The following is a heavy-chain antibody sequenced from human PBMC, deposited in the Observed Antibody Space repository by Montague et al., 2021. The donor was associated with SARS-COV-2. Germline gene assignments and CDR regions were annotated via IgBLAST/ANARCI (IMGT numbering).Heavy chain of an antibody. J-gene: IGHJ6*02. Sequence: SETLSLTCTVSGGSINTGPYDWSWIRQPPGKGLEWIGEINHSGSTNYNPSLKSRVTISVDTSKNQFSLKLSSVTAADTAVYYCTREGYQVLWSDYYYYGMDVWGQGTTVTVSS. CDR2: INHSGST. V-gene: IGHV4-39*07. CDR1: GGSINTGPYD. D-gene: IGHD2-2*01. CDR3: TREGYQVLWSDYYYYGMDV.